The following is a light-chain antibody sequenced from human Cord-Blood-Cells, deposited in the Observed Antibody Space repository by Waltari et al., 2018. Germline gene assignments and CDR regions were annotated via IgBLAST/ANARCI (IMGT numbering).Light chain of an antibody. CDR3: QQYGSSPYS. CDR1: QSVSSSY. Sequence: EIVLTQSPGTLSLSPGVRATLSCRASQSVSSSYLAWYQQKPGQAPRLLIYGASSRATGIPDRFSGSGSGTDFTVTISRLEPEDFAVYYCQQYGSSPYSFGQGTKLEIK. J-gene: IGKJ2*03. V-gene: IGKV3-20*01. CDR2: GAS.